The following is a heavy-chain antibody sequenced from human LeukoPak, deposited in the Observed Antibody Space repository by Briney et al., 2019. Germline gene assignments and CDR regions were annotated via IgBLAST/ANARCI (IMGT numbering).Heavy chain of an antibody. J-gene: IGHJ3*02. V-gene: IGHV4-38-2*02. CDR2: IYHSGST. D-gene: IGHD3-3*01. Sequence: SETLSLTCTVSGYSISSGYYWGWIRPPPGKGLEWIGSIYHSGSTYYNPSLKRRVTISVDTSKNQFSLKLSSVTAADTAVYYCARGGYDFWSGYSIGAFDIWGQGTMVSVSS. CDR3: ARGGYDFWSGYSIGAFDI. CDR1: GYSISSGYY.